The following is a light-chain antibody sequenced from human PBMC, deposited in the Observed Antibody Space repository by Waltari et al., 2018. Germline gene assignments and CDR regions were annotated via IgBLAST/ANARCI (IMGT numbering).Light chain of an antibody. J-gene: IGLJ3*02. V-gene: IGLV2-8*01. Sequence: QSGLTQPPSASGSPGQSVTISCTGTSRDVGGTNYVPWYQQHPGKAPKLLICEVSKRPSGVPDRFSGSKSGNTASLTVSGLQAEDEADYYCSSYAGSSNWVFGGGTKLTVL. CDR2: EVS. CDR1: SRDVGGTNY. CDR3: SSYAGSSNWV.